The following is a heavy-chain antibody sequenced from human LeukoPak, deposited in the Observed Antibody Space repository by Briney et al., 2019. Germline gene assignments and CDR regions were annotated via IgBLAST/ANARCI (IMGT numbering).Heavy chain of an antibody. Sequence: SETLSLTCTVSGGSISSSSYYWGWIRQPPGKGLEWIGSIYYIGSTYYNPSLKSRVTISVDTSKNQFSLKLSSVTAADTAVYYCARRVVGATFNYYFDYWGQGTLVTVSS. D-gene: IGHD1-26*01. J-gene: IGHJ4*02. CDR1: GGSISSSSYY. CDR2: IYYIGST. V-gene: IGHV4-39*01. CDR3: ARRVVGATFNYYFDY.